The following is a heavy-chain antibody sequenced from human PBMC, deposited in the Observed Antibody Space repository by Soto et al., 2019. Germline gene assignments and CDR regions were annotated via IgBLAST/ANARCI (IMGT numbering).Heavy chain of an antibody. CDR2: FDPEDGET. V-gene: IGHV1-24*01. CDR1: GYTLTELS. J-gene: IGHJ6*02. CDR3: ATDSGRTRLKLLWFGESYYYYGMDV. Sequence: ASVKVSCKVSGYTLTELSMHWVRQAPGKGLEWMGGFDPEDGETIYAQKFQGRVTMTEDTSTDTAYMELSSLRSEDTAVYYCATDSGRTRLKLLWFGESYYYYGMDVWGQGTTVTVSS. D-gene: IGHD3-10*01.